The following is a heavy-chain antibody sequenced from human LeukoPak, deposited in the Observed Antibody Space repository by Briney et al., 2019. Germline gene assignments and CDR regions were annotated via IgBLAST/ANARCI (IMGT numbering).Heavy chain of an antibody. D-gene: IGHD3-22*01. J-gene: IGHJ4*02. V-gene: IGHV4-39*02. Sequence: SETLSLTCTVSGGSISSSSYYWGWIRQPPGKGLEWIGSIYYSGSTCYNPSLKSRVTISVDTSKNQFSLKLSSVTAADTAVYYCARDTNYYDSSGYTPPLFDYWGQGTLVTVSS. CDR3: ARDTNYYDSSGYTPPLFDY. CDR1: GGSISSSSYY. CDR2: IYYSGST.